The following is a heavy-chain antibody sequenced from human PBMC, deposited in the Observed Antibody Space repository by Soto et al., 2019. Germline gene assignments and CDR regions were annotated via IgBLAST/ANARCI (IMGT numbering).Heavy chain of an antibody. D-gene: IGHD3-10*01. V-gene: IGHV3-23*01. CDR1: GFTFSSYA. CDR3: AKGTYYYGSAPYYFDY. CDR2: ISDSGGRT. J-gene: IGHJ4*02. Sequence: GGSLRLSCAASGFTFSSYAMSWVRQAPGKGLEWVSGISDSGGRTYYADSVKGRFTISRDNSKNTLYLQMNSLRAEDTAVYYCAKGTYYYGSAPYYFDYWGQGTLVTVSS.